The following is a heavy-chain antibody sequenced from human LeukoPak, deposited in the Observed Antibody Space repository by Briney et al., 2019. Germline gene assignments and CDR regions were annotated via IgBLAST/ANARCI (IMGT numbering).Heavy chain of an antibody. CDR3: AKASRDLGYYFDY. CDR1: GFTFSSYG. CDR2: IRYDGSNK. J-gene: IGHJ4*02. D-gene: IGHD3-16*01. Sequence: GGSLRLSCVASGFTFSSYGMHWVRQAPGKGLEWVAFIRYDGSNKYYADSVKGRFTISRDNSKNTLYLQMNSLRAEDTAVYYCAKASRDLGYYFDYWGQGTLVTVSS. V-gene: IGHV3-30*02.